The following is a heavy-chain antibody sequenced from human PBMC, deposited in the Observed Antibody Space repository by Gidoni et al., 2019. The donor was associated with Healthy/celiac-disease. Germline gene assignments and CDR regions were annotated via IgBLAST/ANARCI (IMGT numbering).Heavy chain of an antibody. D-gene: IGHD3-10*01. CDR3: ARDLTYYYGSGALGY. Sequence: QVQLEESGGGVVQPGRSLRLSCAASGFTFSSYGMHWVRQAPGKGLEWVAVISYDGSNKYYADSVKGRFTISRDNSKNTLYLQMNSLRAEDTAVYYCARDLTYYYGSGALGYWGQGTLVTVSS. CDR2: ISYDGSNK. J-gene: IGHJ4*02. V-gene: IGHV3-30*03. CDR1: GFTFSSYG.